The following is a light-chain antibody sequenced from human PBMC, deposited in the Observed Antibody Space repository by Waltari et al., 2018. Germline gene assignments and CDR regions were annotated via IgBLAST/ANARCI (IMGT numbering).Light chain of an antibody. J-gene: IGLJ1*01. CDR1: SRDFGGYQE. CDR2: EVS. V-gene: IGLV2-8*01. Sequence: QSALTQPPSASGSPGQSVTISCPGPSRDFGGYQEFSWYQHHPGKVPKLMIYEVSKRPSGVPDRFSGSKSGNTASLTVSGLQAEDEADYYCSSYAGSIYVFGTGTKVTVL. CDR3: SSYAGSIYV.